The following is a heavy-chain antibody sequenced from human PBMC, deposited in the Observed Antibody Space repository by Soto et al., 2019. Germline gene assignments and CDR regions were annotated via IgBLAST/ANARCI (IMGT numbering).Heavy chain of an antibody. J-gene: IGHJ4*02. V-gene: IGHV3-23*01. CDR3: AKVSGGNLDY. D-gene: IGHD2-15*01. CDR1: GYTFSSYA. Sequence: GGSLRLSCAASGYTFSSYAMSWVRQAPGKGLEWVSAISGSGDSTYYADSVKGRFTISRDNSEDTLYLRMNSLRAEDTAVYYCAKVSGGNLDYWGQGTLVTVSS. CDR2: ISGSGDST.